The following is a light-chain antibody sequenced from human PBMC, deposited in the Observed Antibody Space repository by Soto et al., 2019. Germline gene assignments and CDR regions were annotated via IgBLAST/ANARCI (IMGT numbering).Light chain of an antibody. J-gene: IGKJ1*01. CDR2: GTS. Sequence: DIQLTQSPSSLSASVGDRVTITCRASQSISNSLNWYQQKPGKAPNLLIYGTSDLQSGVPSRFSGSGSGTEFTLTISSPQRDDFATYYCQQSHSSSWTFGQGTKVEIK. V-gene: IGKV1-39*01. CDR1: QSISNS. CDR3: QQSHSSSWT.